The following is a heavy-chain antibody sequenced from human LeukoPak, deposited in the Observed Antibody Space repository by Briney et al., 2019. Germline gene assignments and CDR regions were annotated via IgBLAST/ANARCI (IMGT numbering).Heavy chain of an antibody. CDR3: AKDDPDISNWNPLAY. CDR1: GFTFSSYA. V-gene: IGHV3-23*01. Sequence: GGSLRLSCAASGFTFSSYAMSWVRQAPGKGLEWVSAISGSGYSVYYTDSVKGRFTISRDNSKNTLYLQMNSLRAEDTAVYYCAKDDPDISNWNPLAYWGQGTLVTVSS. J-gene: IGHJ4*02. D-gene: IGHD1-1*01. CDR2: ISGSGYSV.